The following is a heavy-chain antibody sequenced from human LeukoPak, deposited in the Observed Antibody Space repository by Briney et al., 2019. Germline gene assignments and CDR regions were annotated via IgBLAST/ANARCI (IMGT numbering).Heavy chain of an antibody. CDR1: GGSISSSSYY. D-gene: IGHD2-15*01. CDR2: IYYSGST. J-gene: IGHJ4*02. Sequence: SETLSLTCTVSGGSISSSSYYWGWIRQPPWKGLEWIGSIYYSGSTYYNPSLKSRVTISVDTSKNQFSLKLSSVTAADTAVYYCASRRYCSGGSCYGFDYWGQGTLVTVSS. V-gene: IGHV4-39*01. CDR3: ASRRYCSGGSCYGFDY.